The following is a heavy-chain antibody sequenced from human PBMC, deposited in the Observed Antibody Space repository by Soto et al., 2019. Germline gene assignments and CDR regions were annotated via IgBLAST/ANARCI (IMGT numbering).Heavy chain of an antibody. J-gene: IGHJ4*02. CDR3: GGQDYGAKGYYFEN. CDR2: IYYIGNT. CDR1: NGSISSRSSY. D-gene: IGHD4-17*01. Sequence: QLQLQESGSGLVKPSETLSLTCIVSNGSISSRSSYWGWIRQTPGKGLEWIGSIYYIGNTYYNPSLKSRVTTSIDTSKTQFSLKMNSATAADTAVYFCGGQDYGAKGYYFENWGQGALVTVSS. V-gene: IGHV4-39*01.